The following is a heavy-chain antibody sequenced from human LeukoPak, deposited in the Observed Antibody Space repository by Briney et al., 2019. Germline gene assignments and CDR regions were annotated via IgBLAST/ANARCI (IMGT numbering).Heavy chain of an antibody. J-gene: IGHJ4*02. V-gene: IGHV3-43*01. Sequence: GGSLRLSCAASGFTFDYYTMYWVRQGPEKGLEWVSLISMDGVNTFYADSVKGRSTISRDNNKNSLYLQMNGLRTDDTGLYYCVKGRRRGYAYGTLESWGQGTLVTVSS. CDR3: VKGRRRGYAYGTLES. CDR1: GFTFDYYT. CDR2: ISMDGVNT. D-gene: IGHD1-1*01.